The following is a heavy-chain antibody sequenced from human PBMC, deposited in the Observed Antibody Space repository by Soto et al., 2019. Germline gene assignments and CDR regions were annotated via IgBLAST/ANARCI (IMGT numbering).Heavy chain of an antibody. CDR2: IIPIFGTA. CDR1: GGTFSSYA. Sequence: QVQLVQSGAEVKKPGSSVKVSCKASGGTFSSYAISWVRQAPGQGLEWMGGIIPIFGTANYAQKFQGRVTITADESTRTGYRELSSLRSEDTAVYYCASSVAKYYYYGMDVWGQGTTVTVSS. J-gene: IGHJ6*02. CDR3: ASSVAKYYYYGMDV. V-gene: IGHV1-69*12. D-gene: IGHD5-12*01.